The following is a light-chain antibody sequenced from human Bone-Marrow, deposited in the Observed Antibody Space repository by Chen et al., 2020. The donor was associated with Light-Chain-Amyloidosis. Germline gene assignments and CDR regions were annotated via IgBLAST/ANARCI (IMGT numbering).Light chain of an antibody. CDR2: AAS. CDR3: QKYDNVPPT. V-gene: IGKV1-27*01. CDR1: QDIYNY. Sequence: DIQMTQSPSSLSASVGDRVTISCRASQDIYNYLAWYQQKPGKVPKLLSYAASTLQSGVPSRFSVGEAGTGFTVSVSSVQPEEGATYYCQKYDNVPPTFGRGTKGEIK. J-gene: IGKJ1*01.